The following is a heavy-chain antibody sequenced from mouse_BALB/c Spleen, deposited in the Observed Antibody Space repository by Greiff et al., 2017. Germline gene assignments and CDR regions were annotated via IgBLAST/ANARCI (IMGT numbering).Heavy chain of an antibody. CDR1: GYTFTDYW. V-gene: IGHV1-69*01. J-gene: IGHJ4*01. D-gene: IGHD2-1*01. CDR2: IDTSDSYT. Sequence: QVQLQQPGAELVMPGASVKMSCKASGYTFTDYWMHWVKQRPGQGLEWIGAIDTSDSYTSYNQKFKGKATLTVDESSSTAYMQLSSLTSEDSAVYYRALYGNYVEDAMDYRGQGNSGTGPS. CDR3: ALYGNYVEDAMDY.